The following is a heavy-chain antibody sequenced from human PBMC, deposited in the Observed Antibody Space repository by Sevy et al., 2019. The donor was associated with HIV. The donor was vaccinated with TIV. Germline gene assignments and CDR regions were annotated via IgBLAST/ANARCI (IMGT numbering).Heavy chain of an antibody. CDR2: DSTSGST. CDR3: AGDDFVGGGGSNWFDP. Sequence: SETLSLTCTVSSASFSAYYWSWIRQPAGKGLEWIGRDSTSGSTNYNPSLKSRVTMSLDTSKNHFSLRLSSVTAADTGIYDWAGDDFVGGGGSNWFDPWGQGALVTVSS. CDR1: SASFSAYY. D-gene: IGHD2-21*01. V-gene: IGHV4-4*07. J-gene: IGHJ5*02.